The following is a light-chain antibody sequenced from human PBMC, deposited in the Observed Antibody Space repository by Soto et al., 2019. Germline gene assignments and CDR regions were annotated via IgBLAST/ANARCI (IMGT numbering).Light chain of an antibody. CDR2: DVS. Sequence: QSALTQPRSVSGSPGQSVTISCTGTSSDVGAYNYVSWYQQHPGKAPKVMIYDVSNRPSGVPDRFSGSKSGNTASLTISGLQAEDEADYYCCSHAGSSTYVFGTGTKLTVL. J-gene: IGLJ1*01. CDR3: CSHAGSSTYV. CDR1: SSDVGAYNY. V-gene: IGLV2-11*01.